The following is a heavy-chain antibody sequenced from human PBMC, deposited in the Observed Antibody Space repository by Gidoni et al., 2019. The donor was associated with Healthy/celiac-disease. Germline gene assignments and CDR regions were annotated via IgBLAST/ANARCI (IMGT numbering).Heavy chain of an antibody. CDR1: GGSISSSHW. Sequence: QVQLQESGPGLVKPSGTLSLTCAVSGGSISSSHWWSWVRQPPGKGLEWIGEIYHSGSTNYNPSLKSRVTISVDKSKNQFSLKLSSVTAADTAVYYCARKDYCSSTSCDRAFDYWGQGTLVTVSS. D-gene: IGHD2-2*02. J-gene: IGHJ4*02. CDR2: IYHSGST. V-gene: IGHV4-4*02. CDR3: ARKDYCSSTSCDRAFDY.